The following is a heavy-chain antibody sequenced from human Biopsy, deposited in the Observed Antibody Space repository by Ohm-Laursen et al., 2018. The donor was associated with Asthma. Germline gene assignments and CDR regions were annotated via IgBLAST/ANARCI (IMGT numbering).Heavy chain of an antibody. D-gene: IGHD5-12*01. CDR2: ISYDGNHK. CDR1: GFMFRSFA. V-gene: IGHV3-30*18. CDR3: AKRRGDSGHDNDY. J-gene: IGHJ4*02. Sequence: SLRLSCAASGFMFRSFAMHWVRQAPGKGLEWVAVISYDGNHKFYEDSVKGRFTISRDNSKNTLYLQMNSLRTEDTAVYYCAKRRGDSGHDNDYWGQGTLVIVSS.